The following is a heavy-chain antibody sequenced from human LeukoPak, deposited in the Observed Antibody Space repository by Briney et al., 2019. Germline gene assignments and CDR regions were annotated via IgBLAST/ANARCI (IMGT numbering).Heavy chain of an antibody. Sequence: GGSLRLSCAASGFTFSRYWMIWVRQAPGKGLEWVANIKQDGSQKYYVDSVKGRFTISRDNARNSLYLQMNSLRAEDTAVYYCYSTGWYEYYYSGMDVWGQGTTVTVSS. CDR1: GFTFSRYW. D-gene: IGHD6-19*01. CDR3: YSTGWYEYYYSGMDV. J-gene: IGHJ6*02. CDR2: IKQDGSQK. V-gene: IGHV3-7*01.